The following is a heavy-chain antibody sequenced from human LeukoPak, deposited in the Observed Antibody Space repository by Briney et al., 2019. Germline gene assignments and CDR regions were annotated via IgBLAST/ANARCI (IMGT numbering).Heavy chain of an antibody. CDR3: AREVIGLAIDY. CDR2: IYYSGST. D-gene: IGHD3-10*01. Sequence: PSQTLSLTCTVSGGSISSGGYYWSWIRQHPGKGLEWIGYIYYSGSTYYNPSLKSRVTISVDTSKNQFSLKLSSVTAADTAVYYCAREVIGLAIDYWGQGTLATVSS. V-gene: IGHV4-31*03. J-gene: IGHJ4*02. CDR1: GGSISSGGYY.